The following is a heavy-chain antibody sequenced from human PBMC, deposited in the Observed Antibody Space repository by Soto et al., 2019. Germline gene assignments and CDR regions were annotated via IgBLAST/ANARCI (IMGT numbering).Heavy chain of an antibody. CDR1: GFTFSSYA. J-gene: IGHJ6*02. CDR3: ARGELEPYFTQFWSYYYYGMDV. V-gene: IGHV3-30-3*01. D-gene: IGHD1-1*01. CDR2: ISYDGSNK. Sequence: GSLRLSCAASGFTFSSYAMHWVRQAPGKGLEWVAVISYDGSNKYYADSVKGRFTISRDNSKNTLYLQMNSLRAEDTAVYYCARGELEPYFTQFWSYYYYGMDVWGQGTTVTVSS.